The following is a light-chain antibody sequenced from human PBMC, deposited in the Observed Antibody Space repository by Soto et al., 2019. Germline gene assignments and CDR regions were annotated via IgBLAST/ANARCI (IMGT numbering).Light chain of an antibody. V-gene: IGKV3-11*01. CDR1: QSIASY. Sequence: EIVLTQSPATLSLSPGERATLSCRASQSIASYLAWHQHEPAQAPRLLVHDAPKRTTDIPAKFSGSGSGTDVTLTISNQEPEDFAVYYCQLRTNWPPTWTFGQGTKVEIK. J-gene: IGKJ1*01. CDR3: QLRTNWPPTWT. CDR2: DAP.